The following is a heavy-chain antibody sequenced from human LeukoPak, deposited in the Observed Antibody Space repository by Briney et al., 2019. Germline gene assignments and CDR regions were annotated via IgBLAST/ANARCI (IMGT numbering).Heavy chain of an antibody. CDR3: ARGASSWEYTTFDI. CDR1: GFIFNNYA. CDR2: IGGSGITT. J-gene: IGHJ3*02. V-gene: IGHV3-23*01. D-gene: IGHD6-13*01. Sequence: PGGSLRLSCAASGFIFNNYAMHWVRQAPGKGLEWVSTIGGSGITTFYADSAKGRFTISRDNSKNAVFLQVNSLRAEDMAIYYCARGASSWEYTTFDIWGQGTIVTVSS.